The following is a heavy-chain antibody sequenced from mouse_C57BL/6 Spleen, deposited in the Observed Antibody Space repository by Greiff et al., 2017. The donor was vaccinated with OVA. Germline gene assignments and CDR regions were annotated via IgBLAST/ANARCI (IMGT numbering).Heavy chain of an antibody. CDR1: GYTFTGYW. V-gene: IGHV1-9*01. D-gene: IGHD2-5*01. Sequence: VMLVESGAELMKPGASVKLSCKATGYTFTGYWLEWVKQRPGHGLEWIGEILPGSGSTNYNAKFKGKATFTVDTSSNTAYMQLSSLTPEDSAIYSCAKSRTYNSNYEPFDYWGQGTTLTVAS. CDR2: ILPGSGST. J-gene: IGHJ2*01. CDR3: AKSRTYNSNYEPFDY.